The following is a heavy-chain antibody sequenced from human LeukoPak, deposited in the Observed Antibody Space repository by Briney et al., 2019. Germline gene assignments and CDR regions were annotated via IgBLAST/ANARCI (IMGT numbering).Heavy chain of an antibody. V-gene: IGHV3-48*01. J-gene: IGHJ4*02. CDR1: VFTLSSYI. D-gene: IGHD2-2*01. Sequence: PGGALRLSCAHSVFTLSSYIMNWVGQAPRKGLEGISYIGISSGNTKYTDSVKGRFTISGDKATNSVYLQMNSLRVEDTAVYYCAGDTKYAFDNWGQGTLVTVSS. CDR3: AGDTKYAFDN. CDR2: IGISSGNT.